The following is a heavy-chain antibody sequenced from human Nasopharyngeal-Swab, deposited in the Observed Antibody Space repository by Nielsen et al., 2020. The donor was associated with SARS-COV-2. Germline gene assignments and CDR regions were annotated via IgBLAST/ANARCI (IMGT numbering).Heavy chain of an antibody. D-gene: IGHD3-22*01. CDR2: IIPIFGTA. CDR3: AREPTYYYDSSGTPYYYYMDV. J-gene: IGHJ6*03. Sequence: KVSCKASGGTFSSYAISWVRQAPGQGLEWMGGIIPIFGTANYAQKFQGRVTITADESTSTAYMELSSLRSEDTAVYYCAREPTYYYDSSGTPYYYYMDVWGKGTTVTVSS. V-gene: IGHV1-69*01. CDR1: GGTFSSYA.